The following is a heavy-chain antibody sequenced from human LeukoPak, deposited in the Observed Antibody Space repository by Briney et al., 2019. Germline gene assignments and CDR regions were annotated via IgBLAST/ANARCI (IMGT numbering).Heavy chain of an antibody. CDR2: MNTNSGNT. D-gene: IGHD5-12*01. V-gene: IGHV1-8*01. CDR1: AYTFTSYD. Sequence: ASVTVSCKASAYTFTSYDINRVRQAPGQGIGWMGWMNTNSGNTGYSQKFQGRVTMTRNTSINKANMELSSLRSEDTAVYYCARGNSGYDLYYFDYWGQGTLVTVSS. J-gene: IGHJ4*02. CDR3: ARGNSGYDLYYFDY.